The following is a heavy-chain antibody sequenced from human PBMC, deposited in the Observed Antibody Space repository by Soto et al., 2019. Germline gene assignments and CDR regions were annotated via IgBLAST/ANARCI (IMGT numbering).Heavy chain of an antibody. J-gene: IGHJ4*02. V-gene: IGHV1-3*01. D-gene: IGHD3-3*01. CDR3: ATSPYDFWSGYYLDY. Sequence: ASVKVSCKASGYTFTSYAMHWVRQAPGQRLEWMGWINAGNGNTKYSQKFQGRVTITRDTSASTAYMELSSLRSEDTAVYYCATSPYDFWSGYYLDYWGQETLVIVSS. CDR2: INAGNGNT. CDR1: GYTFTSYA.